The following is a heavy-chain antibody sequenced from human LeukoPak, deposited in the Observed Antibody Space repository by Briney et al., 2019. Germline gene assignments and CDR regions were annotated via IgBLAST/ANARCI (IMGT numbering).Heavy chain of an antibody. D-gene: IGHD3-3*01. CDR2: IWYDGSNK. J-gene: IGHJ6*02. CDR3: ARDPLFWSGYYIGQENYGMDV. V-gene: IGHV3-33*01. CDR1: GFTFSSYG. Sequence: PGGSLRLSCAASGFTFSSYGMHWVRQAPGKGLEWVAVIWYDGSNKYYADSVKGRFTISRDNSKNTLYLQMNSLRAEDTAVYYCARDPLFWSGYYIGQENYGMDVWGQGTTVTVSS.